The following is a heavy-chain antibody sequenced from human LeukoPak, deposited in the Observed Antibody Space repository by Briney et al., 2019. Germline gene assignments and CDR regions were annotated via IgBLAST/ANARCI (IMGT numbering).Heavy chain of an antibody. Sequence: GASVKVSCKASGYTFTSHGISWVRQAPGQGLEWMGWISTYNGNTNYAQKLQGRVSMTTDTSTSTAYMDLRSLRSDDTAVYYCARSTPRNSLLINRSGNFDYWGREPWSPSPQ. CDR2: ISTYNGNT. D-gene: IGHD3-10*01. CDR1: GYTFTSHG. V-gene: IGHV1-18*01. CDR3: ARSTPRNSLLINRSGNFDY. J-gene: IGHJ4*02.